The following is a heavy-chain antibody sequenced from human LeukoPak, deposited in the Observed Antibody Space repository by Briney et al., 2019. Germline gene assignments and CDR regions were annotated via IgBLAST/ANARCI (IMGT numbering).Heavy chain of an antibody. J-gene: IGHJ6*03. V-gene: IGHV4-39*07. D-gene: IGHD2-15*01. CDR2: IYYSGST. CDR3: ARDPPASIGYYYMGV. Sequence: SETLSLTCTVSGGSISSSSYYWGWIRQPPGKGLEWIGSIYYSGSTYYNPSLKSRVTISVDTSKNQFSLKLSSVTAADTAVYYCARDPPASIGYYYMGVWGKGTTVTVSS. CDR1: GGSISSSSYY.